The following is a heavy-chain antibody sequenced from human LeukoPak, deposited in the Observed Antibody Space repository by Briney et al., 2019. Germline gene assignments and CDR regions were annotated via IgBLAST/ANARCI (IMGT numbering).Heavy chain of an antibody. Sequence: SQTLSLTCTVSGGSISSGGYYWSWIRQHPGKGLEWIGYSYYSGSTYYNPSLKSRVTISVDTSKNQFSLKLSSVTAADTAVYYCARDGRGDGGSYRDSCFDYWGQGTLVTVSS. CDR2: SYYSGST. CDR3: ARDGRGDGGSYRDSCFDY. J-gene: IGHJ4*02. CDR1: GGSISSGGYY. D-gene: IGHD1-26*01. V-gene: IGHV4-31*03.